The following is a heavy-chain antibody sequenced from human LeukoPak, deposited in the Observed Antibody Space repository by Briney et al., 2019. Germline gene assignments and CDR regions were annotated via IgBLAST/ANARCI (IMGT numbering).Heavy chain of an antibody. CDR2: IYYTGST. CDR3: ARWTVPGSDY. Sequence: ATLSPSCTVAGGSISRYYWSWLRQPPGKRLEWIGYIYYTGSTNYTHSLKSRVTISVDTSKNPFSMKLSPVTAADTAVYYCARWTVPGSDYWGQGTLVTVSS. D-gene: IGHD6-19*01. CDR1: GGSISRYY. J-gene: IGHJ4*02. V-gene: IGHV4-59*03.